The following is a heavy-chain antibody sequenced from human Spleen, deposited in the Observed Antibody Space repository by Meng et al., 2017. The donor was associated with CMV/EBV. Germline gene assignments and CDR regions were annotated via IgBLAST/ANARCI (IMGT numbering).Heavy chain of an antibody. J-gene: IGHJ4*02. V-gene: IGHV1-2*02. CDR2: IIPNSGGT. CDR1: GYIFTDYY. CDR3: ARLGDSSGRGIDY. D-gene: IGHD3-22*01. Sequence: ASVKVSCKASGYIFTDYYIHLVRQTPGHGLEWMGWIIPNSGGTNYAQKFQGRATMTRDTSISTAYMDLSRLRSDDTAVYWCARLGDSSGRGIDYWVQGTLVTVSS.